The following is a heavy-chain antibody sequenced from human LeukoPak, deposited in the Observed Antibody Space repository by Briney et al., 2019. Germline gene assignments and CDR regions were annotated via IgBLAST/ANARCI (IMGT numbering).Heavy chain of an antibody. CDR3: ARDCSSTSCRRMDY. Sequence: SVTVSCTASGGTFSSYAISWVRQAPGQGLEWMGGIIPIFGTANYAQKFQGRVTITADESTSTAYMELSSLRSGDTAVYYCARDCSSTSCRRMDYWGQGTLVTVSS. CDR2: IIPIFGTA. D-gene: IGHD2-2*01. CDR1: GGTFSSYA. J-gene: IGHJ4*02. V-gene: IGHV1-69*13.